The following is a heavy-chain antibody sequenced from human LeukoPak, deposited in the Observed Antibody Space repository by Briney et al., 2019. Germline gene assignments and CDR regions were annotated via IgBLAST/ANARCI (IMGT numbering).Heavy chain of an antibody. V-gene: IGHV4-39*01. J-gene: IGHJ4*02. CDR2: IYYSGST. Sequence: AETLSLTCTVSGCSISSSSNYWGCNRQRPGQGLEWIGNIYYSGSTYDNPSLKSRVTISVDTSKNQFSLKLSSVTAADTAVYYCARHVSYFFDYWGQGTLVTVSS. CDR1: GCSISSSSNY. D-gene: IGHD1-26*01. CDR3: ARHVSYFFDY.